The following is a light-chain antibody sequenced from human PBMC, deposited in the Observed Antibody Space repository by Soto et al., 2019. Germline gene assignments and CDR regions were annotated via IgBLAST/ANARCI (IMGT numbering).Light chain of an antibody. J-gene: IGKJ1*01. V-gene: IGKV3-15*01. CDR1: QSVSSN. CDR3: QQYNIWPWT. Sequence: EIVMTQSPATLSMSPGQRVTLSCRASQSVSSNLAWNQQKPGQAPRLLIYGASTRATGIPDRFSGSGSGTEFTLTISSLQSEEFAVYYCQQYNIWPWTLGQGTKVEIK. CDR2: GAS.